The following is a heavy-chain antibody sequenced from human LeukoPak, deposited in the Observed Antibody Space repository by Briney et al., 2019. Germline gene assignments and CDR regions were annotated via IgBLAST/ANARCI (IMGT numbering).Heavy chain of an antibody. CDR2: INHSGST. J-gene: IGHJ4*02. Sequence: SETLSLTCAVYGGSFSGYYWSWIRQPPGKGLEWIGEINHSGSTNYNPSLKSRVTISVDTSKNQFSLKLSSVTAADTAVYYCARLALPTGTLAYWGQGTLVTVSS. CDR3: ARLALPTGTLAY. V-gene: IGHV4-34*01. D-gene: IGHD1-1*01. CDR1: GGSFSGYY.